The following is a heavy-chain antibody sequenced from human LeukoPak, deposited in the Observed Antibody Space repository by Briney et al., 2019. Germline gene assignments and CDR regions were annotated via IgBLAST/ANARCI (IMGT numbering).Heavy chain of an antibody. CDR3: ARLQYCSGTSCYWFDP. V-gene: IGHV4-30-2*01. J-gene: IGHJ5*02. Sequence: SETLSLTCDVSGGSISSGLYSWSWIRQPLGKGLEWIGYIYHTGSTYYNPSLKSRVTISVDTSKNQFSLRLSSVTAADTAVYYCARLQYCSGTSCYWFDPWGQGTLVTVSS. CDR1: GGSISSGLYS. CDR2: IYHTGST. D-gene: IGHD2-2*01.